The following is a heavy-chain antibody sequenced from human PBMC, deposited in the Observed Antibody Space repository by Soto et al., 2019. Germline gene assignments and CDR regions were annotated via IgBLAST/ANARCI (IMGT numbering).Heavy chain of an antibody. CDR1: GGSISSYY. CDR2: IYYSGST. CDR3: ARDLFRAYCLDY. J-gene: IGHJ4*02. V-gene: IGHV4-59*01. Sequence: SETLSLTCTVSGGSISSYYWSWIRQPPGKGLEWIGYIYYSGSTNYNPSLESRVTIAVDTSKNQFSLRLTSVTAADTAVYYCARDLFRAYCLDYWGQGALVTLSS. D-gene: IGHD1-26*01.